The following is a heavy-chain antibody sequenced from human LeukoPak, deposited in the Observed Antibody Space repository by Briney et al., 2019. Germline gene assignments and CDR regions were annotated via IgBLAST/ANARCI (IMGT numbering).Heavy chain of an antibody. CDR2: INPNSGGT. V-gene: IGHV1-2*02. CDR3: ALAPNYYDSSGYHDY. Sequence: ASVKVSCKASGYTFTGYYMHWVRQAPGQGLEWMGWINPNSGGTNYAQKFQGRVTMTRDTSISTAYMELSRLRSDDTAVYYCALAPNYYDSSGYHDYWGQGTLVTVSP. D-gene: IGHD3-22*01. CDR1: GYTFTGYY. J-gene: IGHJ4*02.